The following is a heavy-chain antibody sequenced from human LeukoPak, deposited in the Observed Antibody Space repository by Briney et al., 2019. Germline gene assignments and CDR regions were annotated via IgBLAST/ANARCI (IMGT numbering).Heavy chain of an antibody. CDR3: ARDHSNWNYAPDF. D-gene: IGHD1-7*01. CDR2: ISASNGNT. V-gene: IGHV1-18*01. J-gene: IGHJ4*02. Sequence: VASVRVSCKASGYTFTRYGISWVRQAPGQGLQWLGWISASNGNTNYAQKFRDRVTMSTDTSTGPAYLDVRSLTSDDTAVYYCARDHSNWNYAPDFWGQGTLVIVSS. CDR1: GYTFTRYG.